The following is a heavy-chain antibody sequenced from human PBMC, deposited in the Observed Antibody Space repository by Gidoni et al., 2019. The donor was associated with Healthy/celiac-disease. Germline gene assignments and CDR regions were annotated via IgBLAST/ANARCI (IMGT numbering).Heavy chain of an antibody. J-gene: IGHJ5*02. CDR1: GGSISSSSYY. Sequence: QLQLQESGPGLVKPSETLSLTCTVSGGSISSSSYYWGWIRQPPGKGLEWIGSIYYSGSTYYNPSLKSRVTISVDTSKNQFSLKLSSVSAADTAVYYCARLDGIALGYDFWSGSPWFDPWGQGTLVTVSS. D-gene: IGHD3-3*01. CDR3: ARLDGIALGYDFWSGSPWFDP. V-gene: IGHV4-39*01. CDR2: IYYSGST.